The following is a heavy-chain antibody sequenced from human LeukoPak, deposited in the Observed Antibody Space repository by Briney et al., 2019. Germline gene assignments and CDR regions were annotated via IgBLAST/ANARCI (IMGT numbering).Heavy chain of an antibody. J-gene: IGHJ6*03. CDR3: ARQGSSGKYYYYYMDV. Sequence: GESLKISCKGSGYSFTSYWIGWVRQMPGKGLEWMGIIYPGDSDTRYSPSFQGQVTISADKSISTAYLQWSSLKASDTAMYYCARQGSSGKYYYYYMDVWGKGTTVTISS. D-gene: IGHD6-19*01. V-gene: IGHV5-51*01. CDR2: IYPGDSDT. CDR1: GYSFTSYW.